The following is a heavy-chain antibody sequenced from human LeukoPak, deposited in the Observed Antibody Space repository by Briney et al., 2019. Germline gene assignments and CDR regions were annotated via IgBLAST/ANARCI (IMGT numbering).Heavy chain of an antibody. CDR3: AKDRSIGTYYTFDH. CDR2: ISASGVMT. Sequence: GGSLRLSCAASGFTFSSYWMSWVRQAPGKGLEWVSSISASGVMTYYADSVKGRFTVSRDNSKNSLYLQMSSLTAADTAVYYCAKDRSIGTYYTFDHWGQGTLVTVSS. V-gene: IGHV3-23*01. CDR1: GFTFSSYW. D-gene: IGHD1-26*01. J-gene: IGHJ4*02.